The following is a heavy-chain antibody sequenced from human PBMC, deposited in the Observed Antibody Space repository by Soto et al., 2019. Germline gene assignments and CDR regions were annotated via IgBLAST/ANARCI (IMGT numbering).Heavy chain of an antibody. J-gene: IGHJ4*02. CDR2: ISYGGSYN. CDR3: VRSRGHNSGYYELFDN. CDR1: GFTFSYYA. D-gene: IGHD3-3*01. V-gene: IGHV3-30-3*01. Sequence: QVQLVESGGGVVQPGRSLRLSCAASGFTFSYYAMHWVRQAPGKGLEWVAVISYGGSYNYYADSVKGRFTISRDNSKNTLFLKMNSLRAEDTVVYFCVRSRGHNSGYYELFDNWGQGTLVTVSS.